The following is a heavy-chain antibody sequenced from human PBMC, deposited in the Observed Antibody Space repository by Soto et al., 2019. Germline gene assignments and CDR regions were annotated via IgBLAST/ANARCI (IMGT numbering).Heavy chain of an antibody. CDR2: IYWHDDK. CDR3: ARAYNGNYM. CDR1: GFSLDTTGVG. Sequence: QITLKESGPTLVKPTQTLMLTCSFSGFSLDTTGVGVGWIRQAPGKALEWLANIYWHDDKRYNPSLEGRLTTTKDTSKNQVVLTMTDMDPADTATYYCARAYNGNYMWGQGTLVTVSS. V-gene: IGHV2-5*01. J-gene: IGHJ4*02. D-gene: IGHD1-26*01.